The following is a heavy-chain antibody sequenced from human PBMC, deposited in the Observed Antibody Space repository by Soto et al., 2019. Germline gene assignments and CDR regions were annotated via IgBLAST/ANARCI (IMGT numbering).Heavy chain of an antibody. J-gene: IGHJ5*02. D-gene: IGHD3-10*01. CDR1: GGPISSYY. Sequence: SETLSLTCTVSGGPISSYYWSWIRQPPGKGLEWIGYIYYSGSTNYNPSLKSRVTISVDTSKNQFSLKLSSVTAADTAVYYCARANGSGSYFLSWGQGTLVTVSS. CDR3: ARANGSGSYFLS. CDR2: IYYSGST. V-gene: IGHV4-59*01.